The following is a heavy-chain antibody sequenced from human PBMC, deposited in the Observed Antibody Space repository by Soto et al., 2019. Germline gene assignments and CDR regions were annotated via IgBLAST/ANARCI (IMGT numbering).Heavy chain of an antibody. J-gene: IGHJ3*02. Sequence: GGSLRLSCAASGFTFNSYSMNWVRQAPGKGLEWVSYISRSSSTIYYGDSLKGRITTSRDNAKNSLYLQMNSLRDEDTAVYFCARSYCRGGSCYSSDGFDIWGQETMVTVSS. D-gene: IGHD2-15*01. CDR1: GFTFNSYS. V-gene: IGHV3-48*02. CDR2: ISRSSSTI. CDR3: ARSYCRGGSCYSSDGFDI.